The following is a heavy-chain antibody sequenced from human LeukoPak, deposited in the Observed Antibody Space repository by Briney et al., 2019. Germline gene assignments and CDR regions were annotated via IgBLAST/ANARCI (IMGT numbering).Heavy chain of an antibody. V-gene: IGHV1-69*06. CDR2: IIPIFGTA. CDR3: ARADGYYESWYFDY. J-gene: IGHJ4*02. CDR1: GYTFTGYY. D-gene: IGHD3-22*01. Sequence: SVKVSCKASGYTFTGYYMHWVRQAPGQGLEWMGGIIPIFGTANYAQKFQGRVTITADKSTSTAYMELSSLRSEDTAVYYCARADGYYESWYFDYWGQGTLVTVSS.